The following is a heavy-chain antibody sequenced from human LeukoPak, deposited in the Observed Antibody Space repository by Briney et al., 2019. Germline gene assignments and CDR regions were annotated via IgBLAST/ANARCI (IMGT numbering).Heavy chain of an antibody. CDR2: IYPGDSDT. D-gene: IGHD3-22*01. V-gene: IGHV5-51*01. CDR3: ARLSRRYYDSSGYPQTPHDAFDI. Sequence: GESLKISCKGSGYSFTSYWIGWVRQMPGKGLEWMGIIYPGDSDTRYSPSFQGQVTISADKSISTAYLQWSSLKASDTAMYYCARLSRRYYDSSGYPQTPHDAFDIWGQGTMVTVSS. CDR1: GYSFTSYW. J-gene: IGHJ3*02.